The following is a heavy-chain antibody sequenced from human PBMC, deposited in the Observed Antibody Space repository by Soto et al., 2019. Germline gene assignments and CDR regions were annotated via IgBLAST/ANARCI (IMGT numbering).Heavy chain of an antibody. CDR2: IYYSGST. J-gene: IGHJ6*02. D-gene: IGHD3-22*01. V-gene: IGHV4-30-4*01. Sequence: QVQLQESGPGLVKPSQTLSLTCTVSGDSITSGESYWSWIRQPPGKGLEWIGYIYYSGSTYYNPSLKSRISISVATSKHQFSLKLRSVTAADPAVYYCVRDLATMPWRYDSSPTAYGMDVWGQGTTVTVSS. CDR3: VRDLATMPWRYDSSPTAYGMDV. CDR1: GDSITSGESY.